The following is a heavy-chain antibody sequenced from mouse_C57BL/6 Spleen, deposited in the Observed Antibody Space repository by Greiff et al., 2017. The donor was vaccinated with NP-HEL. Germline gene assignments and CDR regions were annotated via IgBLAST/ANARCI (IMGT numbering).Heavy chain of an antibody. Sequence: QVQLQQPGAELVMPGASVKLSCKASGYTFTSYWMHWVKQRPGQGLEWIGEIDPSDSYTNYNQKFKGKSTLTVDKSSSTAYMQLSSLTSEDSAVYYCAREGGSYAMGYWGQGTSVTVSS. CDR2: IDPSDSYT. D-gene: IGHD3-2*02. CDR3: AREGGSYAMGY. V-gene: IGHV1-69*01. CDR1: GYTFTSYW. J-gene: IGHJ4*01.